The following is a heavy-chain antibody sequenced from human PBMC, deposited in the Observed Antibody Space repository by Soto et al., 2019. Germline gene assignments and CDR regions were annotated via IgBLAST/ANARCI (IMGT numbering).Heavy chain of an antibody. CDR3: ARENDPYGFDL. CDR1: GYSFDSYA. CDR2: IGSGDT. V-gene: IGHV1-18*01. J-gene: IGHJ3*01. Sequence: QVQLVQSGATQEKPGASVKVSCEAFGYSFDSYAYSWVRQAPGQGLEWMGRIGSGDTNYAQKLQGRVTMTTDTSTNTAYVELRSLRSDDTALYYCARENDPYGFDLWGQGTMVTVSS.